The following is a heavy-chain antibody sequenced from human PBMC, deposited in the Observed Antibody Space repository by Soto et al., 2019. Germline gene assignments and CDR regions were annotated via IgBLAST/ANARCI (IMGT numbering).Heavy chain of an antibody. J-gene: IGHJ4*02. CDR3: ARGGGEMTAPPPYIY. CDR2: IIPMFGTA. D-gene: IGHD2-21*02. V-gene: IGHV1-69*06. CDR1: GGIFSTYA. Sequence: QVQLVQSGAEVKKPGSSVKVSCKASGGIFSTYAISWVRQAPGQGLEWMGGIIPMFGTANYAQKFQRRVKITTDKSTTTVQMQLSSLRSDDTAVYYCARGGGEMTAPPPYIYWGQGTLVTVSS.